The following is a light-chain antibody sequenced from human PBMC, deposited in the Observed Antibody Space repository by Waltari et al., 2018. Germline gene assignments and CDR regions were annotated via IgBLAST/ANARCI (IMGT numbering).Light chain of an antibody. V-gene: IGKV4-1*01. J-gene: IGKJ5*01. CDR2: GAS. CDR3: QQYLSAPFT. CDR1: HGVLSSNNGNY. Sequence: DIVMTQSPDSLAVSLGERATINCKSSHGVLSSNNGNYLAWDQHKPGQPPKLLFYGASTRESGVPDRFSGSGSGTDFTLTISSLQAEDVAVYYCQQYLSAPFTFGQGTRLEIK.